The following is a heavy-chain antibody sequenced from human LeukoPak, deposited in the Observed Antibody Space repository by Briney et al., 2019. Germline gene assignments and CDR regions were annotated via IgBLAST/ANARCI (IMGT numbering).Heavy chain of an antibody. J-gene: IGHJ5*02. Sequence: GGSLRLSCAASGFTFSSYAMSWVRQAPGKGLEWVSAINGRGDNTYYADFVKGRFTISRDNSKSTVYLQMNSLRTEDTAVYYCAKDRVSPGFNWFDPWGQGTLATVSS. CDR3: AKDRVSPGFNWFDP. D-gene: IGHD2/OR15-2a*01. CDR1: GFTFSSYA. CDR2: INGRGDNT. V-gene: IGHV3-23*01.